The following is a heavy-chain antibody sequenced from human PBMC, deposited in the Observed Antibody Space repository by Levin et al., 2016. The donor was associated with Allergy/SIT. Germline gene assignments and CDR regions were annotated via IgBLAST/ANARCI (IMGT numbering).Heavy chain of an antibody. Sequence: GGSLRLSCAASGFTFSSYWMNWVRQAPGKGLEWVANIKQDGTEKYYVDSVKGRFTISRDNAKNSLYLQMNSLRGEDTAVYYCATSRTFDYWGQGTLVTVSS. CDR2: IKQDGTEK. J-gene: IGHJ4*02. CDR3: ATSRTFDY. V-gene: IGHV3-7*03. CDR1: GFTFSSYW. D-gene: IGHD3-16*01.